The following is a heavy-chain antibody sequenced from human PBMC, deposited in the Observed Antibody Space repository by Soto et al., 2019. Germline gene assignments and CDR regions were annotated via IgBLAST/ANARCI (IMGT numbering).Heavy chain of an antibody. CDR1: GYTFTSYA. D-gene: IGHD6-13*01. CDR2: INAGNGNT. V-gene: IGHV1-3*01. J-gene: IGHJ4*02. Sequence: ASVKVSCKASGYTFTSYAMHWVRQAPGQRLEWMGWINAGNGNTKYSQKFQGRVTITRDTSASTAYMELSSLRSEDTAVYYCARRVAAAGTSFDYWGQGTLVTVSS. CDR3: ARRVAAAGTSFDY.